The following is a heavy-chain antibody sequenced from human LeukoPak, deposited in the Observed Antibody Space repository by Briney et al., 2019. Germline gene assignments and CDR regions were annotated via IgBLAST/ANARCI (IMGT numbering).Heavy chain of an antibody. CDR2: IIPIFGTA. D-gene: IGHD4-11*01. J-gene: IGHJ5*02. V-gene: IGHV1-69*06. Sequence: ASVKVSCKASGYTFTSYGITWVRQAPGQGLEWMGGIIPIFGTANYAQKFQGRVTITADKSTSTAYMELSSLRSEDTAVYYCARGSTVTTFRGWRHNWFDPWGQGTLVTVSS. CDR1: GYTFTSYG. CDR3: ARGSTVTTFRGWRHNWFDP.